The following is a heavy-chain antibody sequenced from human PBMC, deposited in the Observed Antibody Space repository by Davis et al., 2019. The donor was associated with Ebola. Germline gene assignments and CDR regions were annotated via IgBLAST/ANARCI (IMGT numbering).Heavy chain of an antibody. D-gene: IGHD4-17*01. Sequence: MPSETLSLTCAVYGGSFSGYYWSWIRQPPAKGLEWIGEINHSGSTNYNPSLKSRVTISVDTSKNQFSLKLSSVTVADTAVYYCARDRVGTVTTSYGMDVWGQGTTVTVSS. J-gene: IGHJ6*02. CDR1: GGSFSGYY. CDR3: ARDRVGTVTTSYGMDV. V-gene: IGHV4-34*01. CDR2: INHSGST.